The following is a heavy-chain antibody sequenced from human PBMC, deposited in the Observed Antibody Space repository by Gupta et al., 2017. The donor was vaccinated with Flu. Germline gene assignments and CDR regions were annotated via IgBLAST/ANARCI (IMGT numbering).Heavy chain of an antibody. V-gene: IGHV3-21*01. J-gene: IGHJ6*02. D-gene: IGHD3-9*01. CDR2: ITGSSSYI. CDR3: AREVDGYYDYYGMDV. CDR1: GFTFRTSS. Sequence: VQLVESGGGLVKPGGSLRLFCEASGFTFRTSSIAWVRQAPGKGLEWVSSITGSSSYIYYADSVKGRFTISRDNAKNSLFLQMNSLRAEDTAVYYCAREVDGYYDYYGMDVWGQGTMVTVSS.